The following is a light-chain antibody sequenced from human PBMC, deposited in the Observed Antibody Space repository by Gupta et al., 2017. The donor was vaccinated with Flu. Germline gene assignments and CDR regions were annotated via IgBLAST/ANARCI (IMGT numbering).Light chain of an antibody. CDR2: WAS. Sequence: DIVMTQSPDSVAVSLGERATINCTSSQSVLYSSNNKNYLAWYQQKPGQPPRLLIYWASTRESGVPDRFSGSGSGTDFTLTISSRQAEDVAVYYCQQYYSTLLFTFGPGTKVDIK. CDR1: QSVLYSSNNKNY. CDR3: QQYYSTLLFT. V-gene: IGKV4-1*01. J-gene: IGKJ3*01.